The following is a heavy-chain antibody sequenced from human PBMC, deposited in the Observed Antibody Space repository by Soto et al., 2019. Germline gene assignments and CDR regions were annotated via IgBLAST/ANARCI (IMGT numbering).Heavy chain of an antibody. CDR2: INQSGST. CDR3: ARAQFYSGSGNYYNLMFDP. Sequence: PSETLSLTCAVYGGSFSGYYWSWLRQPPGKGLEWIGEINQSGSTNYNPFLKSRVTISIDTSKNQFSLKVSSVTVADTAVYYCARAQFYSGSGNYYNLMFDPWGQGTQVTVSS. CDR1: GGSFSGYY. D-gene: IGHD3-10*01. V-gene: IGHV4-34*01. J-gene: IGHJ5*02.